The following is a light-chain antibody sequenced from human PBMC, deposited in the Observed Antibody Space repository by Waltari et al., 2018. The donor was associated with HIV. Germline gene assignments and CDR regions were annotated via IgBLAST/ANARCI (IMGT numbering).Light chain of an antibody. CDR3: MQRIEFPLT. Sequence: DIVMTQTPLSLPVTPGEPASISCRSSQSLLDSDDGNTYLDWYLQKPGQSPQLLIYTLSDRASGVPDRFSGSGSGTDFTLKISRVEAEDVGVYYYMQRIEFPLTFGGGTKVEIK. V-gene: IGKV2-40*01. J-gene: IGKJ4*01. CDR2: TLS. CDR1: QSLLDSDDGNTY.